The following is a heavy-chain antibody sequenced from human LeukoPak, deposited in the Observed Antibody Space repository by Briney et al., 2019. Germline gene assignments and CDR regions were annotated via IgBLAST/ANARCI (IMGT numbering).Heavy chain of an antibody. CDR3: ARGWFGPDS. V-gene: IGHV3-74*01. Sequence: GGSLRLSCAASGFTFSSYWMHWVRQAPGKGLVWVSGISNDGTSTTYADSVKGRFTISRDNAKNTLYLQMHSLRAEDTAVYSCARGWFGPDSCGQGTLVTVSS. D-gene: IGHD3-10*01. J-gene: IGHJ5*01. CDR1: GFTFSSYW. CDR2: ISNDGTST.